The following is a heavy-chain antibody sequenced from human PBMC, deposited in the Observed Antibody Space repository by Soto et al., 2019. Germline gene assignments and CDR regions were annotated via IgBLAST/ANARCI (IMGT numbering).Heavy chain of an antibody. V-gene: IGHV4-59*08. CDR3: ARHPYCSSTSCYSTFDY. D-gene: IGHD2-2*01. Sequence: SETLSLTCTVSGGSISSYYWSWIRQPPGKGLEWIGYIYYSGSTNYNPSLKSRVTISVDTSKNQFSLKLSSVTAADTAVYYCARHPYCSSTSCYSTFDYWGQGTLVTVSS. CDR1: GGSISSYY. J-gene: IGHJ4*02. CDR2: IYYSGST.